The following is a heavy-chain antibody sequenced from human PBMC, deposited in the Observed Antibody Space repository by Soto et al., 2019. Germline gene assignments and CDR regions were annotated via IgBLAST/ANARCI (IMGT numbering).Heavy chain of an antibody. D-gene: IGHD5-18*01. CDR2: LSGSGGTT. J-gene: IGHJ5*01. CDR3: AKYCDTYGPNWIDS. Sequence: PGGSLRLSCAACGLTFSRYGMSYVRHTPGKGLAWVSTLSGSGGTTYYADSVKGQFTTSRDNSKSTLYLQMNSLRAEDTAVYYCAKYCDTYGPNWIDSWGQRTLVIVSA. CDR1: GLTFSRYG. V-gene: IGHV3-23*01.